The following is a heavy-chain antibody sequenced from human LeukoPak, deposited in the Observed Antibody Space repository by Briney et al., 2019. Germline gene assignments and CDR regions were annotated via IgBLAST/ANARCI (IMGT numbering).Heavy chain of an antibody. CDR3: ARDGDSGYDFFYYYMDV. D-gene: IGHD5-12*01. CDR2: INPSGGST. V-gene: IGHV1-46*01. J-gene: IGHJ6*03. CDR1: GYTFTSYY. Sequence: ASVKVPCKASGYTFTSYYMHWVRQAPGQGLEWMGIINPSGGSTSYAQKFQGRVTMTRDMSTSTVYMELSSLRSEDTAVYYCARDGDSGYDFFYYYMDVWGKGTTVTVSS.